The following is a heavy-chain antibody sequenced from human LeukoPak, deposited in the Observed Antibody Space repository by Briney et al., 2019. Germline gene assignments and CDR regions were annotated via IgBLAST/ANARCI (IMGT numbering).Heavy chain of an antibody. CDR2: MSYDGSNK. D-gene: IGHD5-24*01. V-gene: IGHV3-30*01. Sequence: TGGSLRLSCAASGFTFSSYAMHWVRQAPGKGLEWVAVMSYDGSNKYYADSVKGRFTISRDNPKNTLYLQMNSLRAEDTAVYYCARVPRGMATTYFDYWGQGTLVTVSS. CDR1: GFTFSSYA. J-gene: IGHJ4*02. CDR3: ARVPRGMATTYFDY.